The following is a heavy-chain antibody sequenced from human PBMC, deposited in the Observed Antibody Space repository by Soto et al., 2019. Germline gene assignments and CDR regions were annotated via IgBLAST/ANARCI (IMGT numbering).Heavy chain of an antibody. V-gene: IGHV1-69*01. D-gene: IGHD2-15*01. Sequence: QVQLVQSGAEVKKPGSSVKVSCKASGGTFSSYAISWVRQAPGQGLEWMGGIIPIFGTANYAQKFQGRVTFTADESTSTAYMELSSLRSEDTAVYYCARAGDIVVVVAATFNYFYCGMDVWGQGTTVTVSS. J-gene: IGHJ6*02. CDR3: ARAGDIVVVVAATFNYFYCGMDV. CDR2: IIPIFGTA. CDR1: GGTFSSYA.